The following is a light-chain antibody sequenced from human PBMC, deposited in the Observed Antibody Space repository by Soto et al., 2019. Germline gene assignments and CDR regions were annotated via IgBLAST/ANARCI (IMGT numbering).Light chain of an antibody. Sequence: EIVLTQSPGILSLSPGERATLSCRASQSVSSSYLAWYQQKPGQAPRLLIYGASNRATGIPDRFSASGSGTDFTLTISRLEPEDFAVYDCQQYWSSPPYTFGQGTKLEIK. V-gene: IGKV3-20*01. CDR2: GAS. J-gene: IGKJ2*01. CDR1: QSVSSSY. CDR3: QQYWSSPPYT.